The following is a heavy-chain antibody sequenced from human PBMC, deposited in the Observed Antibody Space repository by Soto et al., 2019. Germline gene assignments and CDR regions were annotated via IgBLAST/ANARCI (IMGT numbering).Heavy chain of an antibody. V-gene: IGHV3-30-3*01. Sequence: SLRLSLEASGFTFSSYAIHGVRRSPGKGLEWVAVISYDGSNKYYADSVKGRFTISRDNSKNTLYLQMNSLRAEDTAVYYCARSNVVPDYGMDVWGQGTTVTVSS. CDR3: ARSNVVPDYGMDV. D-gene: IGHD2-15*01. CDR1: GFTFSSYA. CDR2: ISYDGSNK. J-gene: IGHJ6*02.